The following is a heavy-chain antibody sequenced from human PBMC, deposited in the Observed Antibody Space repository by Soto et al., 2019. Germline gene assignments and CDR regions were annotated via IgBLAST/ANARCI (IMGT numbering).Heavy chain of an antibody. CDR2: IYYSGST. CDR3: SYYDFWSGYYRPRDYYYMDV. Sequence: SETLSLTCSVSGDSISSYYWSWIRQPPGKGLEWIGYIYYSGSTNYNPSFKSRVTISVDTPKNQFSLKLTSVTAADTAVYYCSYYDFWSGYYRPRDYYYMDVWGKGTTVTVS. D-gene: IGHD3-3*01. V-gene: IGHV4-59*08. CDR1: GDSISSYY. J-gene: IGHJ6*03.